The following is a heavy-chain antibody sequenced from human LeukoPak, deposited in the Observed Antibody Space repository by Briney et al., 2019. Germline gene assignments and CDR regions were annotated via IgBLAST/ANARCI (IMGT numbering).Heavy chain of an antibody. D-gene: IGHD3-10*01. CDR2: IYYSGST. CDR1: GGSISSYY. J-gene: IGHJ6*03. CDR3: ARVGITMVRGVIITSYYYYYMDV. Sequence: SETLSLTCTVSGGSISSYYWSWIRQPPGKGLEWIGYIYYSGSTNYNPSLKSRVTISVDTYKNQFSLNLSSVTAADTAVYYCARVGITMVRGVIITSYYYYYMDVWGKGTTVTVSS. V-gene: IGHV4-59*12.